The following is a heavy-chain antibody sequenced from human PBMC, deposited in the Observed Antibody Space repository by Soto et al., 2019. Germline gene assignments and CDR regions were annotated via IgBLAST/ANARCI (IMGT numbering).Heavy chain of an antibody. V-gene: IGHV4-59*08. CDR3: ARLRDYIWGSYPSHFDY. J-gene: IGHJ4*02. Sequence: SETLSLTCTVSGGSISSYYWSWIRQPPGKGLEWIGYIYYSGSTNYNPSLKSRVTISVDTSKNQFSLKLSSVTAADTAVYYCARLRDYIWGSYPSHFDYWGQGTLVTVSS. D-gene: IGHD3-16*02. CDR2: IYYSGST. CDR1: GGSISSYY.